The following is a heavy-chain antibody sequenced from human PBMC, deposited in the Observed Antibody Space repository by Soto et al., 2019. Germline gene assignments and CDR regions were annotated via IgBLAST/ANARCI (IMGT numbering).Heavy chain of an antibody. J-gene: IGHJ4*02. CDR1: ELTFSNTW. V-gene: IGHV3-15*07. CDR3: ATVGSITAAGTPFDY. CDR2: IKSKIDGGTI. D-gene: IGHD6-13*01. Sequence: PGGSLRLSCAASELTFSNTWMNWVRQAPGKGLEWVGRIKSKIDGGTIDYAAPVKGRFTISRDDSESTLFLQMNSLKSEDTALYYCATVGSITAAGTPFDYWGQGTLVTVSS.